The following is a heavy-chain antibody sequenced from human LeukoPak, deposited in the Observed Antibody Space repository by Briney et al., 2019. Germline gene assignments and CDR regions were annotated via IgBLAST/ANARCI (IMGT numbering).Heavy chain of an antibody. CDR2: ISGDSSGNYI. V-gene: IGHV3-21*01. CDR1: GFSFSLYS. CDR3: TREGWVGS. Sequence: KTGGSLRLSCVASGFSFSLYSMNWVRQAPGKGLEWVSTISGDSSGNYIDYADSVKGRFTISRDNAKNSVFLQMNGLRDGDTAVYYCTREGWVGSWGQGTLVSVSS. J-gene: IGHJ5*01.